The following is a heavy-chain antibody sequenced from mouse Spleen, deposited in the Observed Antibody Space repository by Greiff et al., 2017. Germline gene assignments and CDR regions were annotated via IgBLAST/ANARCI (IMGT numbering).Heavy chain of an antibody. Sequence: QVQLKESGPGLVQPSQSLSITCTVSGFSLTSYGVHWVRQSPGKGLEWLGVIWSGGSTDYNAAFISRLSISKDNSKSQVFFKMNSLQADDTAIYYCARNVPLYAMDYWGQGTSVTVSS. J-gene: IGHJ4*01. CDR2: IWSGGST. D-gene: IGHD5-1*01. V-gene: IGHV2-2*01. CDR3: ARNVPLYAMDY. CDR1: GFSLTSYG.